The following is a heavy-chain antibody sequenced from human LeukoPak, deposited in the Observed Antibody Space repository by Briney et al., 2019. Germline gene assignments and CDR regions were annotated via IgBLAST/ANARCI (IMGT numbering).Heavy chain of an antibody. CDR1: GGTFSSYA. CDR2: TIPIFGTA. V-gene: IGHV1-69*13. D-gene: IGHD5-12*01. CDR3: ARDQNIVATDRWVRYYGMDV. J-gene: IGHJ6*02. Sequence: SVKVSCKAFGGTFSSYAISWVRQAPGQGLEWMGGTIPIFGTANYAQKFQGRVTITADESTSTAYMELSSLRSEDTAVYYCARDQNIVATDRWVRYYGMDVWGQGTTVTVSS.